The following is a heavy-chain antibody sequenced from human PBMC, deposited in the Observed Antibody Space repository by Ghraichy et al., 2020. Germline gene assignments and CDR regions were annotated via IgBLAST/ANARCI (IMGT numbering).Heavy chain of an antibody. CDR1: GFTFSSYW. V-gene: IGHV3-74*01. Sequence: GGSLRLSCAASGFTFSSYWMHWVRQAPGKGLVWVSRINSDGSSTSYADSVKGRFTISRDNAKNTLYLQMNSLRAEDTAVYYCAREPAVAGAFDAFDIWGQGTMVTVSS. CDR2: INSDGSST. CDR3: AREPAVAGAFDAFDI. J-gene: IGHJ3*02. D-gene: IGHD6-19*01.